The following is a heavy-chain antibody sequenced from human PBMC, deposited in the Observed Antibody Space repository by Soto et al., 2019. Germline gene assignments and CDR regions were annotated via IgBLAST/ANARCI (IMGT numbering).Heavy chain of an antibody. D-gene: IGHD3-10*01. CDR1: GGSISSDY. Sequence: SETLSLTCTVSGGSISSDYWCWSRHPPGTGLEWVGSVYYSESGNYNPSLTSRVNISVDTAKNKFPLNLSYVTAAETAAYFCARDMGGEPADMAYSYYRMDPWGQGGTVTVSS. CDR3: ARDMGGEPADMAYSYYRMDP. V-gene: IGHV4-59*01. J-gene: IGHJ6*02. CDR2: VYYSESG.